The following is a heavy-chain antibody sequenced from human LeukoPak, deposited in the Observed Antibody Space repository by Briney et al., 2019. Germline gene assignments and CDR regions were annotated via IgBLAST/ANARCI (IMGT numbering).Heavy chain of an antibody. CDR1: GFTFSSFA. CDR2: LRSNGDTA. D-gene: IGHD1-1*01. CDR3: ARGQELDDGVFDS. V-gene: IGHV3-23*01. Sequence: GGSLRLSCAASGFTFSSFAMTWVRQAPGTGLEWVSTLRSNGDTAYNADSVKGRFTISRDNSKNTVYLQMNIVRVEDTAIYYCARGQELDDGVFDSWGQGTLVTVSA. J-gene: IGHJ4*02.